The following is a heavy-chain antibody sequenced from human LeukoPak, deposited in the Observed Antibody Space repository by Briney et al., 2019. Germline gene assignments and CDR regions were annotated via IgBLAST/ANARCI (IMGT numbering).Heavy chain of an antibody. CDR2: ISADNGDT. Sequence: ASVKVSCKASGYTFSKYGITWVRQAPGQGLVWMGWISADNGDTYFTQKIQGRLTLTTDTSATTAYMELTNLRSDDTAVYYCATGLDSSSWHVNLDHWGQGTLVTVSS. J-gene: IGHJ4*02. D-gene: IGHD6-13*01. V-gene: IGHV1-18*01. CDR3: ATGLDSSSWHVNLDH. CDR1: GYTFSKYG.